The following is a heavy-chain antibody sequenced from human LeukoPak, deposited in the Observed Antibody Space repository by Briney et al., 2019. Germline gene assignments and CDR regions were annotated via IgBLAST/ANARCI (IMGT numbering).Heavy chain of an antibody. CDR2: INHSGST. CDR1: GGSFSGYY. J-gene: IGHJ3*02. D-gene: IGHD2-15*01. CDR3: ARRTPSFYSLRSYAFDI. Sequence: SETLSLTCAVYGGSFSGYYWSWIRQPPGKGLEWIGEINHSGSTNYNPSLKSRVTISVDTSKNQFSLKLSSVTAADTAVYYCARRTPSFYSLRSYAFDIWGQGTMVTVSS. V-gene: IGHV4-34*01.